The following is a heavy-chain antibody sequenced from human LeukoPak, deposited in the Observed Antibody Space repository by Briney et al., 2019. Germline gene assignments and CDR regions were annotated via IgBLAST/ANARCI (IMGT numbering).Heavy chain of an antibody. J-gene: IGHJ4*02. V-gene: IGHV3-11*01. CDR1: GFTFSDYY. CDR3: ARVPRSGGSIDY. D-gene: IGHD6-19*01. Sequence: GGSLRLSCAASGFTFSDYYMTWIRQAPGKGLEWVSYISSSGSTTHYADSVRGRFTISRDNAKNSLYVQMSNLRAEDTAVYYCARVPRSGGSIDYWGQGTLVTVSS. CDR2: ISSSGSTT.